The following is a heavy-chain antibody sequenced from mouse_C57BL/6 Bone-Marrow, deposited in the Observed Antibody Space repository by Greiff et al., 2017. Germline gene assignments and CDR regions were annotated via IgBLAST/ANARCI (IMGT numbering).Heavy chain of an antibody. CDR3: ARTAYYSNLFYYAMDY. J-gene: IGHJ4*01. CDR1: GFNIKNTY. CDR2: IDPANGNT. V-gene: IGHV14-3*01. D-gene: IGHD2-5*01. Sequence: VQLQQSVAELVRPGASVKLSCTASGFNIKNTYMHWVKQRPEQGLEWIGRIDPANGNTKYAPKFQGKATITADTASNTAYLQLSSLTSEDTAIYYCARTAYYSNLFYYAMDYWGQGTSVTVSS.